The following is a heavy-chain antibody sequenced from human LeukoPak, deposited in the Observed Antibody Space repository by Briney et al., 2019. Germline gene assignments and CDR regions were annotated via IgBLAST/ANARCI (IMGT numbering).Heavy chain of an antibody. CDR1: GGTFSSYA. J-gene: IGHJ6*03. CDR3: AREVFGEFPQPPSSYYYYYMDV. V-gene: IGHV1-69*06. Sequence: SVKVSCKAPGGTFSSYAISWVRQAPGQGLEWMGGIIPIFGTANYAQKFQGRVTITADKSTSTAYMELSSLRSEDTAVYYCAREVFGEFPQPPSSYYYYYMDVWGKGTTVTVSS. CDR2: IIPIFGTA. D-gene: IGHD3-10*02.